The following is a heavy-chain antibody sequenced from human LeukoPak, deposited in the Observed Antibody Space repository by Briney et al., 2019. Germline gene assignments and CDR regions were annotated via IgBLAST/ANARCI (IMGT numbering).Heavy chain of an antibody. V-gene: IGHV4-34*01. CDR2: INHSGSN. CDR1: GGSFSGYY. CDR3: ASEQWLVRMDY. J-gene: IGHJ4*02. Sequence: SETLSLTCAVYGGSFSGYYWSWMRQPPGKGLEWIGEINHSGSNNYNPSLKSRVTISVDTSKNQFSLKLSSVTAADTAVYYCASEQWLVRMDYWGQGTLVTVSS. D-gene: IGHD6-19*01.